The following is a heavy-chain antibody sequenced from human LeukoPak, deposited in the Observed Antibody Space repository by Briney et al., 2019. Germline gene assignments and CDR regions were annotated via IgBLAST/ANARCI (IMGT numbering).Heavy chain of an antibody. CDR1: GGSISSGGYY. Sequence: PSQTLSLTCTVSGGSISSGGYYWSWIRQHPGKGLEWIGYIYYSGSTYYHPSLKSRVTISVDTSKNQSSLKLSSVTAADTAVYYCASWGAGTFDYWGQGTLVTVSS. V-gene: IGHV4-31*03. D-gene: IGHD1-26*01. CDR3: ASWGAGTFDY. CDR2: IYYSGST. J-gene: IGHJ4*02.